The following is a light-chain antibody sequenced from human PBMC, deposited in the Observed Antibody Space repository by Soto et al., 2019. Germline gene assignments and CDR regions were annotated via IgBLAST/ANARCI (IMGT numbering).Light chain of an antibody. CDR2: EGS. J-gene: IGLJ1*01. V-gene: IGLV1-40*01. CDR1: RSNIGAGND. CDR3: CSYAGSSTS. Sequence: QSVLTQPPSVSGAPGQRVNISCAGSRSNIGAGNDVHWYQHLPGTAPQLMIYEGSKRPSGVSNRFSGSKSGNTASLTISGLQAEDEADYYCCSYAGSSTSFGTGTKVTVL.